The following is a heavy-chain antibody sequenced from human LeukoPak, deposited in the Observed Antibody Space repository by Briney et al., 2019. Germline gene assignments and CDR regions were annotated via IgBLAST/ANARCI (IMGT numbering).Heavy chain of an antibody. CDR3: ARRTIKYSSNWYDWFDP. J-gene: IGHJ5*02. CDR1: GGSFSGYY. D-gene: IGHD6-13*01. Sequence: SETLSLTCAVYGGSFSGYYWGWIRQPPGKGLEWIGEINHSGSTNYNPSLKSRVTISVDTSKNQFSLKLSSVTAADTAVYYCARRTIKYSSNWYDWFDPWGQGTLVTVSS. V-gene: IGHV4-34*01. CDR2: INHSGST.